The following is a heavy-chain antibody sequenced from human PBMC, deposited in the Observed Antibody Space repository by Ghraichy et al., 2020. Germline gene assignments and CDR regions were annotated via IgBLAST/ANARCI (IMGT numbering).Heavy chain of an antibody. CDR1: GFTFSSYA. D-gene: IGHD3-3*01. CDR2: ISGSGGST. J-gene: IGHJ1*01. V-gene: IGHV3-23*01. Sequence: GGSLRLSCAASGFTFSSYAMSWVRQAPGKGLEWVSAISGSGGSTYYADSVKGRFTISRDNSKNTLYLQMNSLRAEDTAVYYCAKDPAHYDFWSGYDETPEYFQHWGQGTLVTVSS. CDR3: AKDPAHYDFWSGYDETPEYFQH.